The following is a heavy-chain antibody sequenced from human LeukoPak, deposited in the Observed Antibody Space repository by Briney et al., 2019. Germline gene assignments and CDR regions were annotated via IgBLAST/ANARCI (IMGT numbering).Heavy chain of an antibody. Sequence: SETLSLTCTVSGGSISSSSYYWGWIRQPPGKGLEWIGTIYYSGSAYYSPSLKSRVTMFVDTSKNQFSLKPSSVTAADTAVYYCARRGGYYGSGKTYWFDPWGQGTPVTVSS. CDR3: ARRGGYYGSGKTYWFDP. CDR2: IYYSGSA. V-gene: IGHV4-39*01. D-gene: IGHD3-10*01. J-gene: IGHJ5*02. CDR1: GGSISSSSYY.